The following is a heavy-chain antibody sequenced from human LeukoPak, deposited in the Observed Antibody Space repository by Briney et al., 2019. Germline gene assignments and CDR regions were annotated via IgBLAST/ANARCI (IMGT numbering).Heavy chain of an antibody. CDR1: GFTFSSYS. J-gene: IGHJ6*03. Sequence: GGSLKLSCAASGFTFSSYSMNWVRQAPGKGLEWVSSISSSSSYIYYADSVKGRFTISRDNSKNTLYLQMNSLRAEDTAVYYCAKGRGWEASYYYYYMDVWGKGTTVTISS. CDR2: ISSSSSYI. D-gene: IGHD1-26*01. V-gene: IGHV3-21*01. CDR3: AKGRGWEASYYYYYMDV.